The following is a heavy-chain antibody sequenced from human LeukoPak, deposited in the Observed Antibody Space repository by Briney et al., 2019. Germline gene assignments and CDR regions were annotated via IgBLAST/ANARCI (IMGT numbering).Heavy chain of an antibody. J-gene: IGHJ5*02. CDR1: GGSSSGYY. CDR2: INHSGST. D-gene: IGHD3-16*02. V-gene: IGHV4-34*01. CDR3: ARGHNVWGSYRYIAPWFDP. Sequence: SETLSLTCAVYGGSSSGYYWSWIRQPPGKGLEWIGEINHSGSTNYNLSLRSRVTISVDTSKNQFSLKLSSVTAADTAVYYCARGHNVWGSYRYIAPWFDPWGQGTLVTVSS.